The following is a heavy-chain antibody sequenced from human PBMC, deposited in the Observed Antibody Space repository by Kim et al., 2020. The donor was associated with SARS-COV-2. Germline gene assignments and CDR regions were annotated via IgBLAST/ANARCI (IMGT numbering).Heavy chain of an antibody. Sequence: DKRYSPALKSRLTITKDTSKNQVVLTMTNMDPVDTATYYCAHNSALSGLDYWGQGTLVTVSS. CDR3: AHNSALSGLDY. J-gene: IGHJ4*02. CDR2: DK. V-gene: IGHV2-5*01. D-gene: IGHD3-10*01.